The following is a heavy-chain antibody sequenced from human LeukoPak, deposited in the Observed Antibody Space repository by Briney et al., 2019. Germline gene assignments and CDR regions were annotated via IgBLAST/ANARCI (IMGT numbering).Heavy chain of an antibody. CDR3: AKDSSSSNYYYGMDV. CDR2: ISSSSSYI. J-gene: IGHJ6*02. Sequence: PGGSLRLSCAASGFTFSSYRMNWVRQAPGKGLELVSSISSSSSYIYYADSVKGRFTISRDNAKNSLCLQMNSLGAEDTAVFYCAKDSSSSNYYYGMDVWGQGTTVTVSS. D-gene: IGHD6-6*01. V-gene: IGHV3-21*01. CDR1: GFTFSSYR.